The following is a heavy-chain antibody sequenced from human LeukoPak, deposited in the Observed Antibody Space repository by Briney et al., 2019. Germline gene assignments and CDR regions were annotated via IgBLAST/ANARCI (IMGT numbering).Heavy chain of an antibody. Sequence: GASVKVSCKASGYTFTSYGISWVRQAPGQGLEWMGWISAYNGNTNYAQKLQGRVTMTTDTSTSTAYMELRSLRSDDTAVYYRAREMRDYDFWSGYLDYWGQGTLVTVSS. D-gene: IGHD3-3*01. CDR3: AREMRDYDFWSGYLDY. V-gene: IGHV1-18*01. CDR1: GYTFTSYG. J-gene: IGHJ4*02. CDR2: ISAYNGNT.